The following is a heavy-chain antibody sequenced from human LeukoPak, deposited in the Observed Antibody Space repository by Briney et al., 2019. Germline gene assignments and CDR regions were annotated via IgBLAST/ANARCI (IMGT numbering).Heavy chain of an antibody. CDR1: GFTFSSYW. J-gene: IGHJ6*04. CDR2: INIDGTST. V-gene: IGHV3-74*01. CDR3: VRGRATAGTFHVDV. Sequence: GGSLRLSCAASGFTFSSYWMLWVRQAPGEGLVWVSRINIDGTSTTYADSVKGRFTISRDNAKDTVYLQMNSLRAEDTAVYYCVRGRATAGTFHVDVWGKGTTVTVSS. D-gene: IGHD6-13*01.